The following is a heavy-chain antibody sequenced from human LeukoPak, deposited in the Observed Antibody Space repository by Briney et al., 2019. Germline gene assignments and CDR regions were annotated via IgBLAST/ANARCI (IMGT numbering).Heavy chain of an antibody. Sequence: ASVKVSCKASGYTFTGYYMHWVRQAPGQGLEWMGWINPNSGGTYYAQKFQGRVTMTRDTSISTAYMELSRLRSDDTAVYYCASYSSSGYLFDYWGQGTLVTVSS. J-gene: IGHJ4*02. CDR3: ASYSSSGYLFDY. D-gene: IGHD3-22*01. V-gene: IGHV1-2*02. CDR1: GYTFTGYY. CDR2: INPNSGGT.